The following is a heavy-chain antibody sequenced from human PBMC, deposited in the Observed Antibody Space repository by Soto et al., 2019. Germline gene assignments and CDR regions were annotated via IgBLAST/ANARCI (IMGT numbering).Heavy chain of an antibody. CDR1: GYTFTSYA. CDR2: INAGNGNT. Sequence: VQLVQSGAEVKKPGASVKVSCKASGYTFTSYAMHWVRQAPGQRLEWMGWINAGNGNTKYSQKFQGRVTITRDTSASTAYMELSSLRSEDTAVYYCARDPYDFWSGYYEWFDPWGQGTLVTVSS. V-gene: IGHV1-3*01. CDR3: ARDPYDFWSGYYEWFDP. D-gene: IGHD3-3*01. J-gene: IGHJ5*02.